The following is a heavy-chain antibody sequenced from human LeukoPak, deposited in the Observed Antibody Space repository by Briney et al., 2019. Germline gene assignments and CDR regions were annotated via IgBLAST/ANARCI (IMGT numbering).Heavy chain of an antibody. Sequence: GGSLRLSCAACGFTFTNAWMSWVRQAPGKGLEWVGRIKSKSDGGTTEYGAPVKGRFTISRDDSKTTLYLQMNSLKAEDTAVYYCTTDAGYNSRWYNWWGQGTLVTVSS. V-gene: IGHV3-15*01. CDR3: TTDAGYNSRWYNW. CDR2: IKSKSDGGTT. CDR1: GFTFTNAW. J-gene: IGHJ4*02. D-gene: IGHD6-13*01.